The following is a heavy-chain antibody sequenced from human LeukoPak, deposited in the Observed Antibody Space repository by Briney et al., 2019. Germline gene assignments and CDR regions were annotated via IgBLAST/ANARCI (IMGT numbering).Heavy chain of an antibody. CDR1: GYTFTSYG. J-gene: IGHJ4*02. V-gene: IGHV1-18*01. CDR2: ISAYNGNT. D-gene: IGHD4-11*01. Sequence: ASVRVSCKASGYTFTSYGISWVRQAPGQGLEWMGWISAYNGNTNYAQKLQGRVTMTTDTSTSTAYMELRSLRSDDTAVYYCARVRKVTKDFDYWGQGTLVTVSS. CDR3: ARVRKVTKDFDY.